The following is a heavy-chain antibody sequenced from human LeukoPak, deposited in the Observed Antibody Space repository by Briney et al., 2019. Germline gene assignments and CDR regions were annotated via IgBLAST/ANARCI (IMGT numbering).Heavy chain of an antibody. Sequence: PGGSLRLSCAASGFTFSSSAMSWVRQAPGKGLEWVANIKQDGSEKYYVDSVKGRFTISRDNAKNSLYLQMNSLRAEDTAVYYCARDSRDYGGNSWYYYYYMDVWGKGTTVTVSS. D-gene: IGHD4-23*01. V-gene: IGHV3-7*01. J-gene: IGHJ6*03. CDR3: ARDSRDYGGNSWYYYYYMDV. CDR2: IKQDGSEK. CDR1: GFTFSSSA.